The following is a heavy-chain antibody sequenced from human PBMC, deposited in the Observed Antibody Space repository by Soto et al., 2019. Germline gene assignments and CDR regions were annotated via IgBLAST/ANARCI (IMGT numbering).Heavy chain of an antibody. CDR2: IRSKVNTYAT. CDR3: ARGSAYCGGDCYLYSHLDY. J-gene: IGHJ4*01. V-gene: IGHV3-73*01. D-gene: IGHD2-21*02. CDR1: GFTFSDSA. Sequence: PGGSLRLSCVASGFTFSDSAMHWVRQASGKGLEWVGRIRSKVNTYATAYAASVKGRFTISRDDSMNTAYMELSSLRSEDTAVYYCARGSAYCGGDCYLYSHLDYWGHGTLVTVSS.